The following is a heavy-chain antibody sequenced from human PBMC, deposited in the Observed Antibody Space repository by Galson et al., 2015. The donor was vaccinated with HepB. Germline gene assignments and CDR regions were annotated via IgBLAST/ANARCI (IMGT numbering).Heavy chain of an antibody. CDR3: ARDESSWIQLGSGSPFDY. V-gene: IGHV1-18*01. Sequence: SVKVSCKASGYTFTSYGMSWVRQAPGQGLEWTGWISAYNGNTNYAQKLQGRVTMTTDTSTSTAYMELRSLRSDDAAVYYLARDESSWIQLGSGSPFDYWGQGTLVTVSS. J-gene: IGHJ4*02. CDR2: ISAYNGNT. CDR1: GYTFTSYG. D-gene: IGHD5-18*01.